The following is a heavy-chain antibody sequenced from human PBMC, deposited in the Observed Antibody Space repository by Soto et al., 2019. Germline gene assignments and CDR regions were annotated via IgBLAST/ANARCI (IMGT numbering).Heavy chain of an antibody. D-gene: IGHD6-19*01. CDR1: GFTFSSYA. CDR3: ARGYSSGWYSDDAFDI. CDR2: ISGSSSSI. Sequence: GGSLRLSCAASGFTFSSYAMSWVRQAPGKGLEWVSAISGSSSSIYYADSVKGRFTISRDNAKNSLYLQMNSLRAEDTAVYYCARGYSSGWYSDDAFDIWGQGTMVTVSS. J-gene: IGHJ3*02. V-gene: IGHV3-21*01.